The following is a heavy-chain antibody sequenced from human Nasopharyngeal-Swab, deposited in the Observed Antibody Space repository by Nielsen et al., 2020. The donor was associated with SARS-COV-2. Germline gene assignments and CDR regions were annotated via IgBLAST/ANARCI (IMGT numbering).Heavy chain of an antibody. D-gene: IGHD3-3*02. J-gene: IGHJ3*01. CDR2: ISYDGSNK. CDR1: GFTFSSYA. CDR3: AKPHFLGNAFDV. Sequence: GGSLTLSCAASGFTFSSYAMHWVRQAPGKGLEWVAVISYDGSNKYYADSVKGRFTISRDNSKNTLYLQMNSLRAEDTAVYYCAKPHFLGNAFDVWGQGTMATVS. V-gene: IGHV3-30*04.